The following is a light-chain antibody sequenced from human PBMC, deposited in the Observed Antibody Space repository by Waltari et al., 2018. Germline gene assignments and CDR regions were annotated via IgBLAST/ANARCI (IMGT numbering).Light chain of an antibody. J-gene: IGLJ1*01. CDR1: SSDVGGYNL. CDR2: EGS. V-gene: IGLV2-23*01. Sequence: QSALTQPASVSGSPGQSITISCTGTSSDVGGYNLVFGYQQHPGKAPKLMIYEGSKRPSGVSNRFAGSKSGNTASLTISGLQAEDEADYYCCSYAGSSSYVFGTGTKVTVL. CDR3: CSYAGSSSYV.